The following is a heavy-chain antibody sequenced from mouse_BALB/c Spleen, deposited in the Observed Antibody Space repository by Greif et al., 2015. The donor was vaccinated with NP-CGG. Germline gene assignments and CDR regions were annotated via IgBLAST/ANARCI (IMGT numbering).Heavy chain of an antibody. Sequence: EVQGVESGGGLVKPGGSLKLSCAASGFTFSSYAMSWVRQSPEKRLEWVAEISSGGGYTYYPDTVTGRFTISRDNAKNTLYLEMSSLRSEDTAMYYCARVGYYGSSSGWFAYWGQGTLVTVSA. CDR2: ISSGGGYT. D-gene: IGHD1-1*01. J-gene: IGHJ3*01. V-gene: IGHV5-9-4*01. CDR1: GFTFSSYA. CDR3: ARVGYYGSSSGWFAY.